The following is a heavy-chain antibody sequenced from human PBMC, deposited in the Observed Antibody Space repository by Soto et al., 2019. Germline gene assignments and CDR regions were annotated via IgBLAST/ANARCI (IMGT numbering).Heavy chain of an antibody. V-gene: IGHV3-23*01. Sequence: EVQLLESGGGLVQPGGSLRLSCAASGFTFSSYAMSWVRQAPGTGLEWVSAISGSGGSTYYADSVKGRFTISRDNSNNTLYLQMNSLGAEDTAIYYCARRSSGWYFDYWGQGTLVTVSS. CDR1: GFTFSSYA. D-gene: IGHD6-19*01. J-gene: IGHJ4*02. CDR3: ARRSSGWYFDY. CDR2: ISGSGGST.